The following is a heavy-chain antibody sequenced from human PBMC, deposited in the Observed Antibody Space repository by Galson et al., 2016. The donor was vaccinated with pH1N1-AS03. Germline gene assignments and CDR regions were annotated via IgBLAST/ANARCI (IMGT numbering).Heavy chain of an antibody. Sequence: SLRLSCAASGFTFGSYSMNWVRQAPGKGLEWVSSISSSGGYIYYSDSVKGRFTISRDNARNSLYLEMNSLRAEDTAVYYCARDDFNNSGRSLWSQGTLVTVSS. D-gene: IGHD6-19*01. CDR2: ISSSGGYI. CDR3: ARDDFNNSGRSL. V-gene: IGHV3-21*01. J-gene: IGHJ4*02. CDR1: GFTFGSYS.